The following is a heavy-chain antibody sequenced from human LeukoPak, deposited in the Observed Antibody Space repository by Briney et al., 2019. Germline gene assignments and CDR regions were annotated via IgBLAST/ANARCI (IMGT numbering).Heavy chain of an antibody. Sequence: PSQTLSLTRTVSGGSISSGGYYWGWIRQHPGKGLEWIGYIYYSGSTYYNPSLKSRVTISVDTSKNQFSLKLSSVTAADTAVYYCARAAMVSGHYYGMDVWGQGTTVTVSS. CDR2: IYYSGST. D-gene: IGHD5-18*01. J-gene: IGHJ6*02. V-gene: IGHV4-31*03. CDR3: ARAAMVSGHYYGMDV. CDR1: GGSISSGGYY.